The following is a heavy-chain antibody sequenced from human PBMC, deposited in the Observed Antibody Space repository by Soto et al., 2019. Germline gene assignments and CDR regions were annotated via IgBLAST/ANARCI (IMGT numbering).Heavy chain of an antibody. CDR2: IDISIGHT. CDR1: DYTFISYG. D-gene: IGHD2-15*01. J-gene: IGHJ5*02. Sequence: QVQLVQSGVEVNKPGASVKVSCKASDYTFISYGITWVRQAPGQGLEWVGWIDISIGHTNYAQKFRGRVSMTADTSPEPAYWGWRGLTTDDTAVYYWGRASFCRGGTCTPWFPPGGQGTLATVPS. V-gene: IGHV1-18*01. CDR3: GRASFCRGGTCTPWFPP.